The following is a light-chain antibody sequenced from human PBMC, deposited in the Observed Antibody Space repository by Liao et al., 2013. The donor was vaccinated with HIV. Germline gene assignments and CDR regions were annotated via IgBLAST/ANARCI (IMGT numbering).Light chain of an antibody. Sequence: SYELTQPPSVSVSPGQTASITCSGDKLGDKYACWYQQKPGQSPVLVIYQDSKRPSGIPERFSGSNSGNTATLIISRVEAGDEADYYCQVWVNNNVVFGGGTKLTVL. CDR2: QDS. J-gene: IGLJ2*01. CDR3: QVWVNNNVV. V-gene: IGLV3-1*01. CDR1: KLGDKY.